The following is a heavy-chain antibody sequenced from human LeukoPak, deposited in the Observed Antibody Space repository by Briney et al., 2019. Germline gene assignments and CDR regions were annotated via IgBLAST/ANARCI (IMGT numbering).Heavy chain of an antibody. D-gene: IGHD3-10*01. J-gene: IGHJ4*02. CDR3: ARRGISMIRGLITYYFDY. CDR2: ISYSGNT. Sequence: SETLSLTCSVSDGSISSSNYFWGWIRQPPGKGLEWIGLISYSGNTYYNPSLKSRVTIFADTSKNQFSLKLTSVTAADTAVYYCARRGISMIRGLITYYFDYWGQGILVAASS. CDR1: DGSISSSNYF. V-gene: IGHV4-39*01.